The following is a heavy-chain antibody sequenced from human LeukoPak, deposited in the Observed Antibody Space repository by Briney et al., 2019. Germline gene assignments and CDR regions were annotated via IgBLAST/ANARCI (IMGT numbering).Heavy chain of an antibody. J-gene: IGHJ4*02. CDR3: ARDFHRRLYDSSAYHPY. CDR1: GFTFSSYS. Sequence: GGSLRLSCAASGFTFSSYSMNWVRQAPGKGLEWVSYISSSSSTIYYADSVKGRFTISRDNAKNSLYLQMNSLRAEDTAVYYCARDFHRRLYDSSAYHPYWGQGTLVTVSS. D-gene: IGHD3-22*01. V-gene: IGHV3-48*01. CDR2: ISSSSSTI.